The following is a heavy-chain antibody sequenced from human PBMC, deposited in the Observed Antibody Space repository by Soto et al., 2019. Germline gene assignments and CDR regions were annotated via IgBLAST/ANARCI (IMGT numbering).Heavy chain of an antibody. V-gene: IGHV4-39*01. CDR1: GGSISSSSYY. J-gene: IGHJ4*02. D-gene: IGHD6-19*01. Sequence: SETLSLTCTVSGGSISSSSYYWGWIRQPPGKGLECIGNIYYSGSTYYNPSLRSRVTISVDTSKNQFSLKLSSVTAADTAVYYCAGRTRLGTSGSSGYWGQGTLVTVSS. CDR2: IYYSGST. CDR3: AGRTRLGTSGSSGY.